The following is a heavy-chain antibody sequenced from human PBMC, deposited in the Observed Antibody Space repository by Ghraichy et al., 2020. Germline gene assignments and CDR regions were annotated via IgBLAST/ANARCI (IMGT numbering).Heavy chain of an antibody. V-gene: IGHV3-64*01. D-gene: IGHD5-24*01. CDR1: GFTFSKYA. Sequence: GGSLRLSCAASGFTFSKYAIHWVRQAPGKGLEYVSDISTTGRTTHYANSVKGRFSISRDDSKNTVLLQMGSLKVEDTGVYYCVRDGDGSNYDYWGRGTQVTVSS. CDR2: ISTTGRTT. CDR3: VRDGDGSNYDY. J-gene: IGHJ4*02.